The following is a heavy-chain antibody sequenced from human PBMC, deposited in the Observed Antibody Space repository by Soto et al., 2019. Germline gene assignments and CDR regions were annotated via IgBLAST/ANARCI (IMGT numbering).Heavy chain of an antibody. Sequence: NPSETLSLTATVSGGSSSSYYWSWIRQPPGKGLEWIGYISYSGSTNYNPSLKSRFTISVDTSKNQFSLKLSSVTAADTAVYYCARRQYSSSSLSYYYGMDVWGQGTTVTVSS. V-gene: IGHV4-59*01. CDR1: GGSSSSYY. J-gene: IGHJ6*02. CDR2: ISYSGST. D-gene: IGHD6-6*01. CDR3: ARRQYSSSSLSYYYGMDV.